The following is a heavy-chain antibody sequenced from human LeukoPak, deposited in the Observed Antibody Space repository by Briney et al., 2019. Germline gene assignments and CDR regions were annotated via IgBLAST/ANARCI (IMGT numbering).Heavy chain of an antibody. CDR2: IKQDGSEK. Sequence: AEGSLRLSCAASGFTFSSYWMSWVRQAPGKGLEWVANIKQDGSEKYYVDSVRGRFTISRDNAKNSLYLQMNSLRAEDTAVYFCARVSYCTSTSCYDYWGQGTLVTVSS. J-gene: IGHJ4*02. CDR3: ARVSYCTSTSCYDY. CDR1: GFTFSSYW. D-gene: IGHD2-2*01. V-gene: IGHV3-7*04.